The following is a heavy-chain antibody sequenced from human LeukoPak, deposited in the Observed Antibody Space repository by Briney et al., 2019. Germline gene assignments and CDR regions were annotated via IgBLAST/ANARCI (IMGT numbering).Heavy chain of an antibody. CDR3: ARFVEAHDY. D-gene: IGHD1-1*01. CDR1: GGSISSYY. V-gene: IGHV4-59*01. Sequence: SETLSLTCTVSGGSISSYYWSWIRQPPGKGLEWIGYIYYSGSTNYNPSLKSRVTISVDTSKNQFSLKLSSVTAADTAVYYCARFVEAHDYWGQGTLVTVSS. CDR2: IYYSGST. J-gene: IGHJ4*02.